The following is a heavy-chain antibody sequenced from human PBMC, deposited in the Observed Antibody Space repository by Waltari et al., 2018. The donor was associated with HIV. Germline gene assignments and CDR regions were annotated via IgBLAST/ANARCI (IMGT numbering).Heavy chain of an antibody. CDR2: ISAYNGNT. CDR3: ARVGYCSGGSCYRGANWFDP. Sequence: QVQLVQSGAEVKKPGASAKVSCKASGYTFTSYGISWARQAPGQGLGWMGWISAYNGNTNYAQKFQGRVTMTTDTSTSTVYMELRSLRSDDTAVYYCARVGYCSGGSCYRGANWFDPWGQGTLVTVSS. D-gene: IGHD2-15*01. V-gene: IGHV1-18*01. J-gene: IGHJ5*02. CDR1: GYTFTSYG.